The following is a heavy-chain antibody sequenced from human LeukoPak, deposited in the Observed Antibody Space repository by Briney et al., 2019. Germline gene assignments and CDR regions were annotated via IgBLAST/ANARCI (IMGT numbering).Heavy chain of an antibody. CDR1: GFTFSNSW. V-gene: IGHV3-74*01. CDR3: VYVAYNWNPGSA. Sequence: GGSLRLSCAASGFTFSNSWVNWVRQAPGKGLVWVSRINPDGSSTTYADSVKGRFTISRDNAKNTVYLQMNSLTAEDTAVYYCVYVAYNWNPGSAWGQGTLVTVSS. J-gene: IGHJ5*02. D-gene: IGHD1-20*01. CDR2: INPDGSST.